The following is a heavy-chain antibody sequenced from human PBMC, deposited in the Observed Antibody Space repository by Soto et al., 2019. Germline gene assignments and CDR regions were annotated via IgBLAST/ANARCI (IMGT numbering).Heavy chain of an antibody. D-gene: IGHD3-9*01. J-gene: IGHJ6*02. Sequence: QVQLQESGPGLVKPSETLSLTCTVSGGSISTYYWSWIRQPPGKGLEWIGYIYYSGSPNYNPSLKSRVTISLDTSKTQFSLKLSSVTAADTAVYYCATSYDILPGYYGIDVWGQGTTVTVSS. CDR2: IYYSGSP. V-gene: IGHV4-59*12. CDR3: ATSYDILPGYYGIDV. CDR1: GGSISTYY.